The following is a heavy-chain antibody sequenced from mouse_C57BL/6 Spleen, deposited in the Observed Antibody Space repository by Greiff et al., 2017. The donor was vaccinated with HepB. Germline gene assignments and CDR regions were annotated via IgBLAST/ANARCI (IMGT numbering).Heavy chain of an antibody. CDR1: GYTFTDYE. Sequence: QVQLQQSGAELVRPGASVTLSCKASGYTFTDYEMHWVKQTPVHGLEWIGAIDPETGGTAYNQKFKGKAILTADKSSSTAYMELRSLTSEDSAVYYCTENYGSSPYWYIDVWGTGTTVTVSS. CDR2: IDPETGGT. CDR3: TENYGSSPYWYIDV. J-gene: IGHJ1*03. D-gene: IGHD1-1*01. V-gene: IGHV1-15*01.